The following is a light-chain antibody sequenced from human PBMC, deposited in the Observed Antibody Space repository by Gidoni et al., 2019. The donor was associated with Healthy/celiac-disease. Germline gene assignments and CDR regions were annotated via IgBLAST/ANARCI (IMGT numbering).Light chain of an antibody. V-gene: IGKV3-20*01. CDR2: GAS. Sequence: EIVLTQSPGTLSLSPGERVTLSCRASQSVSSTYLAWYQQKPGQAPRLLIYGASSRATGIPDRFSGSGSGTDFTLTISRLEPEDFAVYYCQQSGTSPRTFGPGTKVDIK. J-gene: IGKJ3*01. CDR3: QQSGTSPRT. CDR1: QSVSSTY.